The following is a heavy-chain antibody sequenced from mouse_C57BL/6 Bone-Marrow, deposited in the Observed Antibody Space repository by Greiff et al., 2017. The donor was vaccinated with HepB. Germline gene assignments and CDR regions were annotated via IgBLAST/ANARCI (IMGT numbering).Heavy chain of an antibody. Sequence: EVQLVESGGDLVKPGGSLKLSCAASGFTFSSYGMSWVRQTPDKRLEWVATISSGGSYTYYPDSVKGRFTISRDNAKNTLYLQMSSLKSEDTAMYYCARHNNYYGSSYVSYFDYWGQGTTLTVSS. V-gene: IGHV5-6*01. CDR1: GFTFSSYG. D-gene: IGHD1-1*01. CDR3: ARHNNYYGSSYVSYFDY. CDR2: ISSGGSYT. J-gene: IGHJ2*01.